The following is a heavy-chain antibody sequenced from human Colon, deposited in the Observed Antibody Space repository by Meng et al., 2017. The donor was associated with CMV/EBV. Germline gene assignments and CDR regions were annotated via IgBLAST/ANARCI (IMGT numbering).Heavy chain of an antibody. CDR1: GYTFTSYG. Sequence: VSCKASGYTFTSYGISWVRQAPGQGLEWMGWISANNGDTNYAQKVQGRVTMTTDTSTNTAYLEVRSLRSDDTAVYYCARFLVVSAASKYYGMDVWGHGTTVTVSS. V-gene: IGHV1-18*01. CDR3: ARFLVVSAASKYYGMDV. D-gene: IGHD2-2*01. J-gene: IGHJ6*02. CDR2: ISANNGDT.